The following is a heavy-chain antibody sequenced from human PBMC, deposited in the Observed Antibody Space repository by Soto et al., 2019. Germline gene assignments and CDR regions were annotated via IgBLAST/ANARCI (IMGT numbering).Heavy chain of an antibody. CDR2: INHSGST. Sequence: SETLSLTCAVYGGSFSGYYWSWIRQPPGKGLEWIGEINHSGSTNYNPSLESRVTISVDTSKNQFSLKLSSVTAADTAVYYCARVIMVRGVMSGMDVWGQGTTVTVSS. CDR3: ARVIMVRGVMSGMDV. D-gene: IGHD3-10*01. CDR1: GGSFSGYY. V-gene: IGHV4-34*01. J-gene: IGHJ6*02.